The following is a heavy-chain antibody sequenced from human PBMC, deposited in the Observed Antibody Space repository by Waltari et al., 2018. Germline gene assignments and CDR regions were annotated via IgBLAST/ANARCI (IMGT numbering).Heavy chain of an antibody. CDR1: GFSPSTSGVG. CDR3: AHSSSYYDFWSGPKTKNNWFDP. J-gene: IGHJ5*02. D-gene: IGHD3-3*01. CDR2: IYWNDDK. Sequence: QITLKASGPPLVKPTQTLTLTCTFSGFSPSTSGVGLGWTRQPPGQALEWLALIYWNDDKRYSPSLKSRLTITKDTSKNQVVLTMTNMDPVDTATYYCAHSSSYYDFWSGPKTKNNWFDPWGQGTLVTVSS. V-gene: IGHV2-5*01.